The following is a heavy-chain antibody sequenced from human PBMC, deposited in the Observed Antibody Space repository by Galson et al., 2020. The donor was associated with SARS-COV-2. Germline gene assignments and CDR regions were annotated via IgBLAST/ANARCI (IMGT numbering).Heavy chain of an antibody. J-gene: IGHJ4*02. CDR2: SSAYYGNT. V-gene: IGHV1-18*01. CDR1: RYTFTTHG. Sequence: ASVTVSCKASRYTFTTHGFIWVRQAPGQGREGMGWSSAYYGNTNYPQRLQGRATMTTDTSTSTAYMELTSLGADDTAVYYCARDGQTSSGWGFDYWGQGTLVTVSS. CDR3: ARDGQTSSGWGFDY. D-gene: IGHD6-19*01.